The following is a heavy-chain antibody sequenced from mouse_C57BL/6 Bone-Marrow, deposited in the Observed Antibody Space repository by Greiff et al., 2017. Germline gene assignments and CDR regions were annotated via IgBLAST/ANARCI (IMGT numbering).Heavy chain of an antibody. D-gene: IGHD1-1*01. J-gene: IGHJ3*01. V-gene: IGHV1-72*01. Sequence: QVQLQQSGAELVKPGASVKLSCKASGYTFTSYWMHWVKQRPGRGLEWIGRIDPNSGGTKYNEKFKSKATLTVDKPSSTADMQLSSLTSEDSAVFYCAKDYYGSSPSWFAYWGQGTLVTVSA. CDR3: AKDYYGSSPSWFAY. CDR2: IDPNSGGT. CDR1: GYTFTSYW.